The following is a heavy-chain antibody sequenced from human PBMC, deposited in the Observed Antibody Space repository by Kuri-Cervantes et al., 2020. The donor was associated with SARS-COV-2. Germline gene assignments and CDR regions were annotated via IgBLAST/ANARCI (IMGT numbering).Heavy chain of an antibody. J-gene: IGHJ4*02. CDR1: GFTFSSYS. V-gene: IGHV3-21*01. CDR3: ARNRGSGWPFFDY. D-gene: IGHD6-19*01. Sequence: GGSLRLSCEASGFTFSSYSMNWVRQAPGKGLEWVSSISSSSSYIYYADSVKGRFTISRDNAKNSLYLQMNSLRAEDTAVYYCARNRGSGWPFFDYWGQGTLVTVSS. CDR2: ISSSSSYI.